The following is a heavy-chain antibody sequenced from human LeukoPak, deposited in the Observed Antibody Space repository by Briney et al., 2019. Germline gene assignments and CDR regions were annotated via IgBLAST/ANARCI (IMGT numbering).Heavy chain of an antibody. CDR2: IKQDGSEK. Sequence: QTSETLSLTCTVSGGSIISSDFYWGWIRQAPGKGLEWVANIKQDGSEKYYVDSVKGRFTISRDNAKNSLYLQMNSLRAEDTAVYYCATTRRPYTWSAERAAFDYWGQGTLVTVSS. V-gene: IGHV3-7*01. J-gene: IGHJ4*02. CDR1: GGSIISSDFY. D-gene: IGHD1-20*01. CDR3: ATTRRPYTWSAERAAFDY.